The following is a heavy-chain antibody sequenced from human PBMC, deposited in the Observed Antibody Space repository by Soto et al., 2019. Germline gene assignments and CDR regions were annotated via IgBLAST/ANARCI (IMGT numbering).Heavy chain of an antibody. D-gene: IGHD6-13*01. J-gene: IGHJ6*02. CDR1: GGSISSGDYY. V-gene: IGHV4-30-4*01. CDR2: IYYSGST. CDR3: ARVSSSWFHYYGMDV. Sequence: PSETLSLTCTVSGGSISSGDYYWSWIRQPPGKGLEWIGYIYYSGSTYYNPSLKSRVTISVDTSKNQFSLKLSSVTAADTAVYYCARVSSSWFHYYGMDVWGQGTTVTVS.